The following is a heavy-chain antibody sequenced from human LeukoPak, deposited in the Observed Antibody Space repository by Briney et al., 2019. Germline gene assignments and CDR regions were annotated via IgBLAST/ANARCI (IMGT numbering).Heavy chain of an antibody. D-gene: IGHD3-22*01. J-gene: IGHJ4*02. CDR3: ARAYYYGSSSYYRNHFDY. CDR2: INSDGGST. V-gene: IGHV3-74*01. CDR1: GFTFSSYW. Sequence: GGSLRLSCAASGFTFSSYWMHWVRQAPGKGLVWVSRINSDGGSTSYADSVKGRFTISRDIAKNTLYLQMNSLRAEDTAVYYCARAYYYGSSSYYRNHFDYWGQGTLVTVSS.